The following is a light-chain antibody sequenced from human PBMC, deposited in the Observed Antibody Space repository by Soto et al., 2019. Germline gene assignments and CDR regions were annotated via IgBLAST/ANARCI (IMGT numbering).Light chain of an antibody. CDR1: QSVYSN. V-gene: IGKV3-15*01. CDR3: QQYQSWPLT. Sequence: EIVMTQSPATLSLSPGERATLSCRASQSVYSNLAWYQQKPGQTPRLLIYELSTRATGISARFSGGGSGTEFTLTISSLQSEDFADYFCQQYQSWPLTFGGGTKVEIK. CDR2: ELS. J-gene: IGKJ4*01.